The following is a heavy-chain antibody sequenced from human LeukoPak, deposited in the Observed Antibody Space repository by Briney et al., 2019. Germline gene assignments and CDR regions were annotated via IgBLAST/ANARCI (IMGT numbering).Heavy chain of an antibody. CDR2: INPNSGGT. Sequence: GASVKVSCKASGYTFTGYYMHWVRQAPGQGLEWMGWINPNSGGTNYAQKFQGRVTMTRDTSISTGYMELSRLRSDDTAVYYCARADFWSTPPPFDYWGQGTLVTVSS. CDR1: GYTFTGYY. J-gene: IGHJ4*02. V-gene: IGHV1-2*02. D-gene: IGHD3-3*01. CDR3: ARADFWSTPPPFDY.